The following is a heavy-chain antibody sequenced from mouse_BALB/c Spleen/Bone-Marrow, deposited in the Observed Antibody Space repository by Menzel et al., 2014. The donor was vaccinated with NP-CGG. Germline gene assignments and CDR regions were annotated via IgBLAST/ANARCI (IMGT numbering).Heavy chain of an antibody. D-gene: IGHD4-1*01. CDR2: IDPANGNT. CDR1: GSNIKDTY. V-gene: IGHV14-3*02. J-gene: IGHJ4*01. CDR3: ASWEYYAMDY. Sequence: VQLQQSGAELVKPGASVKLSCTASGSNIKDTYMHWVKQRPEQGLEWIGRIDPANGNTKYDPKFQGKATITADTSSSTAYLQLSSLTSEDTAVYYCASWEYYAMDYWGQGTSVTVSS.